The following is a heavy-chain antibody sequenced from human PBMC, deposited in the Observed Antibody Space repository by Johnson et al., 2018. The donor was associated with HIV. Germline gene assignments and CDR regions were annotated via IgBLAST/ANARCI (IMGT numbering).Heavy chain of an antibody. CDR1: GFTFSSYA. D-gene: IGHD1-26*01. CDR3: ASEEWELLGDAFDI. CDR2: ISYDGSNK. J-gene: IGHJ3*02. V-gene: IGHV3-30*04. Sequence: QVQLVESGGGVVQPGRSLRLSCAASGFTFSSYAMHWVRQAPGKGLEWVAVISYDGSNKYYADSVKGRFTISRDNSKNTLYLQMNSLGAEDTAVYYCASEEWELLGDAFDIWGQGTMVTVSS.